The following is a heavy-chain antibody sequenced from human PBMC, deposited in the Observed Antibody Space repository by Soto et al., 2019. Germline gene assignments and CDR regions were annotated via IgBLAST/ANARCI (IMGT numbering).Heavy chain of an antibody. CDR2: IYHSGST. CDR1: GGSISSSNW. D-gene: IGHD3-9*01. V-gene: IGHV4-4*02. J-gene: IGHJ6*02. Sequence: PSETLSPTCAVSGGSISSSNWWSWVRQPPGKELEWIGAIYHSGSTNYNPSLKSRVTISVDKSKNQFSLKLSSVTAADTAVHYCARGLRYFDWRTLVYYGMDVWGQGTTVT. CDR3: ARGLRYFDWRTLVYYGMDV.